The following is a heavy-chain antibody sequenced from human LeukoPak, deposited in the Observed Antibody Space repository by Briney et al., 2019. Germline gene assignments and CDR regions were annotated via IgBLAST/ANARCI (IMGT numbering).Heavy chain of an antibody. CDR3: ARSSTTRHYYYMDA. V-gene: IGHV1-2*02. J-gene: IGHJ6*03. CDR2: INPNSGGT. Sequence: ASVKVSCKASGYTFTGCYMHWVRQAPGQGLEWMGWINPNSGGTNYAQKFQGRVTMTRDTSISTAYMELSRLRSDDTAVYYCARSSTTRHYYYMDAWGKGTTVTVSS. D-gene: IGHD2-2*01. CDR1: GYTFTGCY.